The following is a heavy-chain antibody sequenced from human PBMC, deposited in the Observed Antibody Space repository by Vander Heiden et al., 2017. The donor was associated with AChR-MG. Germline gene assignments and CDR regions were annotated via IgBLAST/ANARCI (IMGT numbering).Heavy chain of an antibody. Sequence: QVQLVQSGAEVKKPGSSVKVSCKASGGTFSSYAISWVRQAPGQGLEWMGGIIPIFGTANYAQKFQGRVTITADESTSTAYMELSSLRSEDTAVYYCARDKIRQDPWFGELLHYNWFDPWGQGTLVTVSS. J-gene: IGHJ5*02. CDR3: ARDKIRQDPWFGELLHYNWFDP. CDR1: GGTFSSYA. V-gene: IGHV1-69*01. D-gene: IGHD3-10*01. CDR2: IIPIFGTA.